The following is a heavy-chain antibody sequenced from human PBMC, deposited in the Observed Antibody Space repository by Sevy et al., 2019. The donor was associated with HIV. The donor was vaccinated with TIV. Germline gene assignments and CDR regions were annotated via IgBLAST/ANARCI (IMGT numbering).Heavy chain of an antibody. J-gene: IGHJ5*02. CDR3: ARPSSNWWGLLFDP. CDR1: GYTFTSYG. CDR2: ISAYNGNT. Sequence: GESLKISCKASGYTFTSYGISWVRQAPGQGLEWMGWISAYNGNTNYAQKLQGRVTMTTDTSTSTAYMELRSLRSDDTAVYYCARPSSNWWGLLFDPWGQGTLVTVSS. V-gene: IGHV1-18*01. D-gene: IGHD6-13*01.